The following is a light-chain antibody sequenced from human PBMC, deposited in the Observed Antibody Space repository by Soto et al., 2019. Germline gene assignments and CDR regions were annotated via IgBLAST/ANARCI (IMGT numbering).Light chain of an antibody. CDR3: CSYAGTYTYV. CDR1: SSDVGGYNY. J-gene: IGLJ1*01. Sequence: QSVLTQPRSVSGSPGQSVTISCTGTSSDVGGYNYVSWYHQHPDKAPKLMIYDVNKRPSGIPDRFSGSKSGNTASLTISGLQADDEADYYCCSYAGTYTYVFGTGTKLTVL. CDR2: DVN. V-gene: IGLV2-11*01.